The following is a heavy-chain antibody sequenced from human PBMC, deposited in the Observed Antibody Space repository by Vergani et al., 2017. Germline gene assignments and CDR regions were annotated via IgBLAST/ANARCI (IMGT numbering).Heavy chain of an antibody. J-gene: IGHJ6*03. Sequence: QVQLVESGGGVVQPGRSLRLSCAASGFTFSSYGMHWVRQAPGKGLEWVAVISYDGSNKYYADSVKGRFTISRDNSKNTLYLQMNSLRAEDTAVYYCAKVATRTTRYYYYYYMDVWGKGTTVTVSS. CDR3: AKVATRTTRYYYYYYMDV. V-gene: IGHV3-30*18. D-gene: IGHD1-1*01. CDR2: ISYDGSNK. CDR1: GFTFSSYG.